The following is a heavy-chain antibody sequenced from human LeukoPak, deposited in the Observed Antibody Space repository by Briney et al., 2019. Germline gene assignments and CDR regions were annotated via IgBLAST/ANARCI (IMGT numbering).Heavy chain of an antibody. Sequence: GASVKVSCKASGYTFTSYAMHWVRQAPGQRLEWMGWINAGNGNTKYSQKFQGRVTITRDTSTSTAYMELRSLRSDDTAVYYCARDRYYGSGSYFRFDPWGQGTLVTVSS. D-gene: IGHD3-10*01. J-gene: IGHJ5*02. CDR1: GYTFTSYA. V-gene: IGHV1-3*01. CDR2: INAGNGNT. CDR3: ARDRYYGSGSYFRFDP.